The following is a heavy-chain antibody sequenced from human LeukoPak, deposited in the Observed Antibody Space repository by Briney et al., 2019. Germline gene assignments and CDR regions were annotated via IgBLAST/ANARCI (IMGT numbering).Heavy chain of an antibody. D-gene: IGHD2-15*01. CDR1: GFTFSSYA. V-gene: IGHV3-23*01. CDR2: ISVSGGST. CDR3: AKYGRSGYSSGMDV. J-gene: IGHJ6*02. Sequence: GGSLRLSCAASGFTFSSYAMTWVRQAPGKGLEWVSTISVSGGSTYYADSVKGRFTISRDNSKNTLYLQVNSLRAEDTAVYYCAKYGRSGYSSGMDVWGQGTTVTVSS.